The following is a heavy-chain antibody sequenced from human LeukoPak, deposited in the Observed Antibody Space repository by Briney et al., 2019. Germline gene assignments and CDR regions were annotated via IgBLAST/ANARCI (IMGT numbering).Heavy chain of an antibody. V-gene: IGHV4-61*02. Sequence: SQTLSLTCTVSGGSISSGSYYWSWIRQPAGKGLEWIGRIYTSGSTNYNPSLKSRVTISVDTSKNQFSLKLSSVTAADTAVYYCARETGITIFGVVIRTYFYFDYWGPGTLVTVSS. CDR2: IYTSGST. D-gene: IGHD3-3*01. CDR3: ARETGITIFGVVIRTYFYFDY. CDR1: GGSISSGSYY. J-gene: IGHJ4*02.